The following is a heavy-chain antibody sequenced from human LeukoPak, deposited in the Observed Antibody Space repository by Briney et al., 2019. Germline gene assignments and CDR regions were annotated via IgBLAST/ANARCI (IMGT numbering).Heavy chain of an antibody. CDR3: ARHAQLGPWSRFDY. Sequence: PSETLSLTCTVSGGSISSYYWGWIRQPPGKGLEWIGYIYYSGSTNYNPSLKSRVTISLDTSKNQFSLKLSSVTAADTAVYYCARHAQLGPWSRFDYWGQGTLVTVSS. J-gene: IGHJ4*02. V-gene: IGHV4-59*08. CDR1: GGSISSYY. CDR2: IYYSGST. D-gene: IGHD1-1*01.